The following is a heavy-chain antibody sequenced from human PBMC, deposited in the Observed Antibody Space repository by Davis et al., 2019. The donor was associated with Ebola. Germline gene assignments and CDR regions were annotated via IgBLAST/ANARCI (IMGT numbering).Heavy chain of an antibody. J-gene: IGHJ6*02. V-gene: IGHV4-39*01. D-gene: IGHD6-19*01. CDR2: IYYSGST. CDR3: ASPSTGSGWYGNYYYYGMDV. Sequence: PSETLSLTCTVSGGSISSSSYYWGWIRQPPGKGLEWIGSIYYSGSTYYNPSLKSRVTISVDTSKNQFSLKLSSVTAADTAVYYCASPSTGSGWYGNYYYYGMDVWGQGTTVTVSS. CDR1: GGSISSSSYY.